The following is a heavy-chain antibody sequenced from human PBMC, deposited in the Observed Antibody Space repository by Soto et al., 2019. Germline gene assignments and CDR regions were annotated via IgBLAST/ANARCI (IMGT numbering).Heavy chain of an antibody. J-gene: IGHJ6*02. CDR1: GFTFSSYD. Sequence: QVQLVEAGGDLVPPGRSLRRSGAAAGFTFSSYDMHWVRQAPGKGLEWMAVISYDGSNKHYADSVKGRFTIYRDNSKNTLFLQTNSLRAEDTAVYYCATDSVPGGYDYYYYGMDVWGQGTTVTVSS. D-gene: IGHD5-12*01. V-gene: IGHV3-30*03. CDR2: ISYDGSNK. CDR3: ATDSVPGGYDYYYYGMDV.